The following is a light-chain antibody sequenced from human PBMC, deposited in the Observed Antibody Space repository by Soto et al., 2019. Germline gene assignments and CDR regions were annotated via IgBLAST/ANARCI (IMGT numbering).Light chain of an antibody. CDR2: DVS. CDR1: SSDVGGYNY. Sequence: ALTQPASVSGSPGQSITISCTGTSSDVGGYNYVSWYQQHPGKAPKLMIYDVSNRPSGVSNRFSGSKSGNTASLTISGLQAEDEADYYCSSYTSSSPYVFGTGTKVTAL. CDR3: SSYTSSSPYV. J-gene: IGLJ1*01. V-gene: IGLV2-14*01.